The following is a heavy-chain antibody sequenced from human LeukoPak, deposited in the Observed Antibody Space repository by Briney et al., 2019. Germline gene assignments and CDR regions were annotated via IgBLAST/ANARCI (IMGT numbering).Heavy chain of an antibody. CDR1: GYSFINYW. D-gene: IGHD2-21*02. J-gene: IGHJ3*02. CDR2: IYPGDSDT. CDR3: ATSQRVVTRGIFDI. V-gene: IGHV5-51*01. Sequence: GESLQTSSKGSGYSFINYWIGWVRQMPGTGLEWMGIIYPGDSDTRYSPPFQGQVDISADRSISTAYLQWSSLKASDTAMYYCATSQRVVTRGIFDISGQGTMVTVSS.